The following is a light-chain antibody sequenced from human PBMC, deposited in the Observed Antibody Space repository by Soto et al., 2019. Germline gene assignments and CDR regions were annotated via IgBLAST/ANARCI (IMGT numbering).Light chain of an antibody. V-gene: IGLV2-14*01. CDR1: SSDVGGYNY. CDR2: DVS. CDR3: SSYTSSSTPVV. Sequence: QSALTQPASVSGSPGQSITISCTGTSSDVGGYNYVSWYQQHPGKAPKLMIYDVSNRPSGVSNRFSGSKSGNTAALTISGLQAEDDADYYCSSYTSSSTPVVFGTGTELTVL. J-gene: IGLJ1*01.